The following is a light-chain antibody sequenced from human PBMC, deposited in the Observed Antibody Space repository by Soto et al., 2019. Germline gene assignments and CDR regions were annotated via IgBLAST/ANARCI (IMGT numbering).Light chain of an antibody. CDR2: GAS. CDR3: QQYAST. J-gene: IGKJ2*01. V-gene: IGKV3-20*01. Sequence: EIVLTQSPGTLSLSPGERATLSCRASQSVSSSYLAWYQQKPGQAPRLLIYGASNRATGIPDRFSGSGSGTDFTLTISRLEPEDFAVYYCQQYASTFGQGTKLEIK. CDR1: QSVSSSY.